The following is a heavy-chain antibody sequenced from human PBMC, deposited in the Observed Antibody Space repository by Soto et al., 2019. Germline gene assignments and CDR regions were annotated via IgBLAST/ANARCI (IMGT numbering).Heavy chain of an antibody. D-gene: IGHD2-15*01. CDR2: ISWDGGST. J-gene: IGHJ4*02. CDR3: AKDISRYCSGGSCYQYFDY. CDR1: GFTFDDYT. Sequence: EVQLVESGGVVVQPGGSLRLSCAASGFTFDDYTMHWVRQAPGKGLEWVSLISWDGGSTYYADSVKGRFTISRDNSKNYLYLQMNSLRTEDTALYYCAKDISRYCSGGSCYQYFDYWGQGTLVTVSS. V-gene: IGHV3-43*01.